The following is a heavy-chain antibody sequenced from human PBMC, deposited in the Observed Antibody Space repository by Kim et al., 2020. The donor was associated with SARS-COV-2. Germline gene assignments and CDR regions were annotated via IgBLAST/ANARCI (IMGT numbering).Heavy chain of an antibody. CDR1: GGTFSSYA. CDR2: IIPIFGTA. Sequence: SVKVSCKASGGTFSSYAISWVRQAPGQGLEWMGGIIPIFGTANYAQKFQGRVTITADESTSTAYMELSSLRSEDTAVYYCARDRLYNPRTGLLPKYYYGMDVWGQGTTVTVSS. D-gene: IGHD1-26*01. V-gene: IGHV1-69*13. CDR3: ARDRLYNPRTGLLPKYYYGMDV. J-gene: IGHJ6*02.